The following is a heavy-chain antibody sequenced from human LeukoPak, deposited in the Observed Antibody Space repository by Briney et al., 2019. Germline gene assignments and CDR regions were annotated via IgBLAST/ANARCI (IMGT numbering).Heavy chain of an antibody. Sequence: GGSLRLSCAASGFTFEDYGMSWVRQAPGKGLEWVSTINWNGAGTTYGDSVKGRFTISRDNAKNSLFLQMNSLRADDTAVYFCARLRRDDYKWDDYWGQGTLVTVSS. V-gene: IGHV3-20*04. CDR3: ARLRRDDYKWDDY. D-gene: IGHD5-24*01. J-gene: IGHJ4*02. CDR1: GFTFEDYG. CDR2: INWNGAGT.